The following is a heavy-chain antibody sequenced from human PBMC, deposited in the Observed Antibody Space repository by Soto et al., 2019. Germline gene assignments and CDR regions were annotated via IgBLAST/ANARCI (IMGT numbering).Heavy chain of an antibody. CDR3: ARVGDYGRVDY. Sequence: QVQLQQWGAGLLKPSETLSLTYAVYGGSFSGYYWSWIRQPPGKGLEWIGEINHSGSTNYNPSLKSRVTISVDTSKNQFSLKLSSVTAADTAVYYCARVGDYGRVDYWGQGTLVTVSS. CDR2: INHSGST. CDR1: GGSFSGYY. J-gene: IGHJ4*02. V-gene: IGHV4-34*01. D-gene: IGHD4-17*01.